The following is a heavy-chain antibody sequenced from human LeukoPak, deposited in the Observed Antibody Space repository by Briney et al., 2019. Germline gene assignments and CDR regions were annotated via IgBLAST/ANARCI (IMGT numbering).Heavy chain of an antibody. CDR3: AKGGYYDSSGYYYTYFDY. CDR2: ISGGGGST. CDR1: GFTFSSYA. Sequence: PGGSLRLSCAASGFTFSSYAMSWVRQAPGKGLEWVSAISGGGGSTYCADSVKGRFTISRDNSKNTLYLQMNSLRAEDTAVYYCAKGGYYDSSGYYYTYFDYWGQGTLVTVSS. J-gene: IGHJ4*02. V-gene: IGHV3-23*01. D-gene: IGHD3-22*01.